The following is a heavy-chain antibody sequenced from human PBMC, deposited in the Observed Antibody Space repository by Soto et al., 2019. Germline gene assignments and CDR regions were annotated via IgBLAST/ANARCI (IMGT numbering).Heavy chain of an antibody. CDR3: ARARATIAAAAIFDC. V-gene: IGHV4-4*02. Sequence: QVQLQESGPGLVKPSGTLSLTCAVSGGSISTSNWWSWVRQPPGKGLEWIGEVYRTGSTNYNPSLGSRLTISVDNSKNQSSLKLTSVTAADTAVYYCARARATIAAAAIFDCWGQGTLVTVSS. CDR2: VYRTGST. CDR1: GGSISTSNW. D-gene: IGHD6-13*01. J-gene: IGHJ4*02.